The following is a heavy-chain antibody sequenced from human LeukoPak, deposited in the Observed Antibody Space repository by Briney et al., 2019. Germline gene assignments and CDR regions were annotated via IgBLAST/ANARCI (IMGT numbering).Heavy chain of an antibody. D-gene: IGHD6-13*01. CDR1: GFTFSSYA. CDR2: ISGSGGST. Sequence: GGSLRLSCAASGFTFSSYAMSWVRQAPGKGLEWDSAISGSGGSTYYADSVKGRFTISRDNSKNTLYLQMNSLRAEDTAVYYCAKVTGIAAAGPNFDYWGPGNPGHRLL. CDR3: AKVTGIAAAGPNFDY. J-gene: IGHJ4*02. V-gene: IGHV3-23*01.